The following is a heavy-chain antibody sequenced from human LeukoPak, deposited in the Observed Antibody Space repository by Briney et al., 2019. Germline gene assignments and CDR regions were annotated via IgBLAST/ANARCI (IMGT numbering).Heavy chain of an antibody. CDR1: GGSISSYY. D-gene: IGHD6-13*01. V-gene: IGHV4-4*07. CDR3: ARALYSSSWYFYDY. Sequence: SETLSLTCTVSGGSISSYYWSWIRQPAGKGLEWIGRIYTSGSTNYNPSLKSRVTMSVDTSKNQFSLKLSSVTAADTAVYYCARALYSSSWYFYDYWGQGTLVTVSS. CDR2: IYTSGST. J-gene: IGHJ4*02.